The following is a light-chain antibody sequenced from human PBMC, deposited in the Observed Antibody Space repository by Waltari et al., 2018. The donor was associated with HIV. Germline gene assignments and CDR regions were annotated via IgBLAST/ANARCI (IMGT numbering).Light chain of an antibody. CDR3: SSYTSSSTYYV. J-gene: IGLJ1*01. Sequence: ALTQPASVSGSPGPSITIPCTGTRSDVGGYKYVSCYQQHPGNAPKLMISDVSNRPSGVSNRFSGSKSGNTASLTISGLQAEDEADYYCSSYTSSSTYYVFGTGTKVTVL. CDR2: DVS. V-gene: IGLV2-14*03. CDR1: RSDVGGYKY.